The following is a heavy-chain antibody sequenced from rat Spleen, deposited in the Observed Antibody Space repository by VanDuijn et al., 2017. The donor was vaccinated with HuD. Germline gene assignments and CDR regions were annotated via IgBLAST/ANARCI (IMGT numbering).Heavy chain of an antibody. CDR1: GYSITSSYR. Sequence: EVQLQESGPGLVKPSQSLSLTCSVTGYSITSSYRWNWIRKFPGNKLEWMGYINSAGTTNYNPSLKSRISITRDTSKNQFFLQVNSVTTEYTVTYYCASLYSSYSLYYFDYWGQGVMVTVSS. D-gene: IGHD1-2*01. J-gene: IGHJ2*01. CDR2: INSAGTT. CDR3: ASLYSSYSLYYFDY. V-gene: IGHV3-3*01.